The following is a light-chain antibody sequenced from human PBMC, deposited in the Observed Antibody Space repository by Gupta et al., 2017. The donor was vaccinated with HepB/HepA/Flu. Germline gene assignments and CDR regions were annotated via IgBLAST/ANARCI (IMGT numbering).Light chain of an antibody. CDR2: QDN. V-gene: IGLV3-1*01. CDR3: QAWDSSTVV. J-gene: IGLJ2*01. CDR1: KLGDKY. Sequence: SYELTQPPSVSVSPGQTASITCSGDKLGDKYACWYQQRPGQSPVVVIYQDNKRASGIPELFSGSNSGNTATLTISGTQAMDEDDYYCQAWDSSTVVFGGGTKLTVL.